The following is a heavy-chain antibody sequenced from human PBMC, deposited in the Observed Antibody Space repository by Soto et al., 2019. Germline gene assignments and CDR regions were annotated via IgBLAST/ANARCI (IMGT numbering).Heavy chain of an antibody. V-gene: IGHV3-21*01. CDR2: ISSSSSYL. J-gene: IGHJ4*02. CDR3: ARVRGRDYSNPFDY. CDR1: GFTFSTYS. D-gene: IGHD4-4*01. Sequence: GGSLRLSSAASGFTFSTYSMNWIRPAPGKGLEWVSSISSSSSYLSYADSVKGRFTISRDNAKNSLYLQMNSLRAEDTAVYYCARVRGRDYSNPFDYWGQGTQVTVSS.